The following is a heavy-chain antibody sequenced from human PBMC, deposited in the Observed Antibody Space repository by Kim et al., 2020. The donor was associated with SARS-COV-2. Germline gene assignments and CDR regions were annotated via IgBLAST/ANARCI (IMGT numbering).Heavy chain of an antibody. J-gene: IGHJ5*02. CDR3: ATTYPAAGAGPFDH. CDR1: GYTLTELS. CDR2: FDPEDGET. V-gene: IGHV1-24*01. D-gene: IGHD6-13*01. Sequence: ASVKVSCKVSGYTLTELSMHWVRQAPGKGLEWMGGFDPEDGETIYAQKFQGRVTMTEDTSTDTAYRELSSLRSEDTAVYYCATTYPAAGAGPFDHWGQGTLVTVSS.